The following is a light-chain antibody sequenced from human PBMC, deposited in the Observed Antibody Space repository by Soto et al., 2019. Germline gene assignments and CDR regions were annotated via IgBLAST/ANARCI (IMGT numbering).Light chain of an antibody. Sequence: VLKQPPATLSVSPGERATLYCSATRSVSSNLAWYQQKPGQAPRLLIYGASTRATGIPARFSGSGSGTEFARTVGSLQSEDFAVYYCQQYNNWSWTFGQGTKVDIK. CDR2: GAS. J-gene: IGKJ1*01. CDR3: QQYNNWSWT. CDR1: RSVSSN. V-gene: IGKV3-15*01.